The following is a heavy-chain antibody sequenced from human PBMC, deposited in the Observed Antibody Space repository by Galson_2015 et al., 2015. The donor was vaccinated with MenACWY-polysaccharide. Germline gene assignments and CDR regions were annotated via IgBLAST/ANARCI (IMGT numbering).Heavy chain of an antibody. J-gene: IGHJ5*01. CDR1: GYTFTRYA. D-gene: IGHD1-14*01. CDR2: INAGSSDT. V-gene: IGHV1-3*01. Sequence: SVKVSCKASGYTFTRYAIHWVRLAPGQRLEWMGYINAGSSDTKYSRNFRGRVTFTRDTSASTAYMELSSLRSEDTAIYYCAKEPELLGRGDWPESRGQGTLVPLSS. CDR3: AKEPELLGRGDWPES.